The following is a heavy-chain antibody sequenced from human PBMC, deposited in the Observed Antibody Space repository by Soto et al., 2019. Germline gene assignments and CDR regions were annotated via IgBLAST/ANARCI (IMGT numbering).Heavy chain of an antibody. J-gene: IGHJ5*02. Sequence: QVQLQQWGAGLLKPSETLSLTCAVYGGSFSGYYWSWIRQPPGKGLEWIGEINHSGSTNYNPSLKSRVTISVDTSKNQFSLKLSSVTAADTAVYYCARVVLWFGELLSDWFDPWGQGTLVTVSS. CDR1: GGSFSGYY. CDR2: INHSGST. V-gene: IGHV4-34*01. CDR3: ARVVLWFGELLSDWFDP. D-gene: IGHD3-10*01.